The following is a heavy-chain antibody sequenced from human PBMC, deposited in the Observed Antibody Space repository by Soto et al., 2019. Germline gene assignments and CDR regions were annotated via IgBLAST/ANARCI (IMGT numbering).Heavy chain of an antibody. V-gene: IGHV4-39*01. Sequence: SETLSLTCTVSGGSISSSSYYWGWIRQPPGKGLEWIGSIYYSGSTYYNPSLKSRVTISVDTSKNQFSLKLSSVTAADTAVYYCARAGRDFWSGYPTPCDYRGQGTLVTVSS. CDR2: IYYSGST. CDR1: GGSISSSSYY. D-gene: IGHD3-3*01. J-gene: IGHJ4*02. CDR3: ARAGRDFWSGYPTPCDY.